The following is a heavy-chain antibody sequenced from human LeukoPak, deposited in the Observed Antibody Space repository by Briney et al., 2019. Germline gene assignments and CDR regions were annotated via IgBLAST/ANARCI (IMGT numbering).Heavy chain of an antibody. V-gene: IGHV3-33*01. D-gene: IGHD3-3*01. CDR1: GSTFSSYG. CDR3: ARDRGSTTIFGRPENWFDP. CDR2: IWYDGSNK. Sequence: GGSLRLSCAASGSTFSSYGMHWVRQAPGKGLEWVAVIWYDGSNKYCADSVKGRFTISRDNSKNTLYLQMNSLRAEDTAVYYCARDRGSTTIFGRPENWFDPWGQGTLVTVSS. J-gene: IGHJ5*02.